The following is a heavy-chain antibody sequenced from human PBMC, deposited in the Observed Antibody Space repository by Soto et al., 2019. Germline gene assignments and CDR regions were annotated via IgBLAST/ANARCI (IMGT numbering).Heavy chain of an antibody. Sequence: PSETMSLTCTVAGGSISSSSYYWGWIRKPPGKGLEWIGSIYYSGSTYYNPSLKSRVTISVDTSKNQFSLKLSSVTAADTAVYYCASSYSSSWYRLSNWFDPWGQGTLVTVSS. V-gene: IGHV4-39*01. CDR2: IYYSGST. D-gene: IGHD6-13*01. CDR1: GGSISSSSYY. J-gene: IGHJ5*02. CDR3: ASSYSSSWYRLSNWFDP.